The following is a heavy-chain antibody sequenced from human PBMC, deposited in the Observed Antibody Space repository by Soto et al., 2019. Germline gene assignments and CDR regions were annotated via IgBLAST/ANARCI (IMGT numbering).Heavy chain of an antibody. V-gene: IGHV4-61*01. CDR1: GGSVSSGSFH. Sequence: VQLQESGPGQVKPSETLSLTCSVSGGSVSSGSFHWSWIRQPPGKVLQFIGSIFYNGTANYSPSLNNRVSISIDTSQSQFFLQLISVAAADTAVYYCARIGGWYDIDFWGQGSLVTVSS. D-gene: IGHD6-19*01. J-gene: IGHJ4*02. CDR3: ARIGGWYDIDF. CDR2: IFYNGTA.